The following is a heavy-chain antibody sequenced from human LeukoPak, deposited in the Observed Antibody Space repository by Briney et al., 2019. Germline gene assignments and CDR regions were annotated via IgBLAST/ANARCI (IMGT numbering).Heavy chain of an antibody. D-gene: IGHD3-22*01. V-gene: IGHV4-59*01. CDR1: GDSISSYY. CDR3: ARGQYYHDSTGFSY. J-gene: IGHJ4*02. Sequence: SETLSLTCTVSGDSISSYYWNWIRQSPGKGLEWIGYGHYSGSTNYNPSLKSRVTFSVDTSKNQFSLKLSSVTAADTAVYYCARGQYYHDSTGFSYWGQGTLVTVSS. CDR2: GHYSGST.